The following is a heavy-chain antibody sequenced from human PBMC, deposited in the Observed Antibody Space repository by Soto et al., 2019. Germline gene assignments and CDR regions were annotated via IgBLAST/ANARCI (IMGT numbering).Heavy chain of an antibody. CDR1: GYTFTSYA. J-gene: IGHJ4*02. CDR3: ARAPGAAIDY. CDR2: INAGNGNT. Sequence: QVQLVQSGAEEKKPGASVKVSCKASGYTFTSYAMHWVRQAPGQGLEWMGWINAGNGNTKFSQKFQGRVTITRDTAASTAAMELSSLRAEDTAVYYCARAPGAAIDYWGQGTLVTVSS. V-gene: IGHV1-3*05.